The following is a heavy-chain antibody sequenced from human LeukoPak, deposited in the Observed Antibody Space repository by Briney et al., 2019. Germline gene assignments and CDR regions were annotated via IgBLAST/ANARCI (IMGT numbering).Heavy chain of an antibody. Sequence: SETLPLTCAVYGGSFSGYYWSWIRQPPGKGLEWIGEINHSGSTNYNPSLKSRVTISVDTSKNQFSLKLSSVTAADTAVYYCARLDSGSYYGHFDYWGQGTLVTVSS. CDR1: GGSFSGYY. J-gene: IGHJ4*02. CDR2: INHSGST. V-gene: IGHV4-34*01. CDR3: ARLDSGSYYGHFDY. D-gene: IGHD1-26*01.